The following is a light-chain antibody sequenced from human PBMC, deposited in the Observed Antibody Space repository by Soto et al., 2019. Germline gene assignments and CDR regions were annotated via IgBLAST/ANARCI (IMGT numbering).Light chain of an antibody. Sequence: EIVMPQSPATLSVSPGERATLYCRASQSIATNLAWYQQEPGQAPRLLIYGASTRATGIPARFSGSGSGTEFTRSVSSLQSEDFAVFYCQQYNTWPYTFGQGTKLEIK. CDR1: QSIATN. CDR3: QQYNTWPYT. CDR2: GAS. J-gene: IGKJ2*01. V-gene: IGKV3-15*01.